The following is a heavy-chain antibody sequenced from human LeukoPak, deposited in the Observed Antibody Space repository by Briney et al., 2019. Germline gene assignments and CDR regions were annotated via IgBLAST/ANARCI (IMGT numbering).Heavy chain of an antibody. J-gene: IGHJ5*02. Sequence: PSETLSLTCAVSGGSISSSPYYWGWIRQPPGKGLEWIGRIHYSGTTTYYSPSLKSRVTVSLDTSRNQFSLFLGSMSAADTAIYYCARSGDYLQTGFDPWGQGTLVTVAS. CDR2: IHYSGTTT. CDR3: ARSGDYLQTGFDP. CDR1: GGSISSSPYY. V-gene: IGHV4-39*07. D-gene: IGHD3-22*01.